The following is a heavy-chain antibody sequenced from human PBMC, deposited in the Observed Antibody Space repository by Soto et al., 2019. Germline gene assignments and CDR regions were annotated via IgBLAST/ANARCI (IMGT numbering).Heavy chain of an antibody. J-gene: IGHJ4*02. Sequence: ASVKVSCKASGYTFTSYGISWVRQAPGQGLEWMGWISAYNGNTNYAQKLQGRVTMTTDTSTSTAYMELRSLRSDDTAVYYCAGGGRGGWYGEVRYFDYGGQGTLVTVSS. D-gene: IGHD6-19*01. CDR3: AGGGRGGWYGEVRYFDY. V-gene: IGHV1-18*01. CDR1: GYTFTSYG. CDR2: ISAYNGNT.